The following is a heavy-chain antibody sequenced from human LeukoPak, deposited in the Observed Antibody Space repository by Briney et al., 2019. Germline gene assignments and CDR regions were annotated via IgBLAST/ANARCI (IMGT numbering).Heavy chain of an antibody. CDR1: GYTFTNYY. CDR3: ARGHSRYSSRTGGAFDI. D-gene: IGHD6-13*01. J-gene: IGHJ3*02. Sequence: ASVKVSCKASGYTFTNYYMHWVRQAPGQGLEWMGIINSSGGSTSFAQKFQGIFTMTRDTSTSTVYMELSSLTSEDTAVYYCARGHSRYSSRTGGAFDIWGQGTMVTVSS. V-gene: IGHV1-46*01. CDR2: INSSGGST.